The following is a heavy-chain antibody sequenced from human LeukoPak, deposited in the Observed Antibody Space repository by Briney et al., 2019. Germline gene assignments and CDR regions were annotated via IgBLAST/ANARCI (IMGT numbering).Heavy chain of an antibody. J-gene: IGHJ4*02. V-gene: IGHV3-53*01. CDR1: GFTVSSNY. Sequence: GGSLRLSCAASGFTVSSNYMSWVRQAPGKGLEWVSVIYSGGSTYYADSVKGRFTISRDNSKNTLYLQMNSLRAEDTAVYYCARARAVGASFDYWGQGTLVTVSS. CDR3: ARARAVGASFDY. D-gene: IGHD6-19*01. CDR2: IYSGGST.